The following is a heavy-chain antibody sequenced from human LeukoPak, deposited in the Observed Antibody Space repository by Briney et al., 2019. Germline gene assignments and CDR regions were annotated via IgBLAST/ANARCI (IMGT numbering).Heavy chain of an antibody. J-gene: IGHJ4*02. V-gene: IGHV3-15*01. Sequence: GGSLRLSCAASGFTFSNAWMSWVRQAPGKGLEWVGRIKSKTDGGTTDYAAPVKGGFTISRDDSKNTLYLQMNSLKTEDTAVYYCTTDPLRYCSSTSCQGGFDYWGQGTLVTVSS. CDR2: IKSKTDGGTT. CDR1: GFTFSNAW. CDR3: TTDPLRYCSSTSCQGGFDY. D-gene: IGHD2-2*01.